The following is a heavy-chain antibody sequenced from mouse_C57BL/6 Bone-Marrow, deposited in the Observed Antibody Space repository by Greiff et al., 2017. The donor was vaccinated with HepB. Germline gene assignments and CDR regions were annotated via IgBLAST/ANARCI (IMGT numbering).Heavy chain of an antibody. J-gene: IGHJ3*01. Sequence: QVQLKQPGAELVMPGASVKLSCKASGYTFTSYWLHWVKQRPGQGLEWIGEIDPSDSYTNYNQKFKGKSTLTVDKSSSTAYMQLSSLTSEDSAVYYCARLGYDYDRGAWFAYWGQGTLVTVSA. CDR1: GYTFTSYW. CDR2: IDPSDSYT. D-gene: IGHD2-4*01. CDR3: ARLGYDYDRGAWFAY. V-gene: IGHV1-69*01.